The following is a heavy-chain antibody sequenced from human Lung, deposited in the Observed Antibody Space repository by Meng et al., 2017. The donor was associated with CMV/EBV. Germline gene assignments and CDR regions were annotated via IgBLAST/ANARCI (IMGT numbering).Heavy chain of an antibody. Sequence: SVKVSCKASRNTFSSYTLTWVRQAPGQGLEWMGGIIPILAIANYAQSFRGRVTITADTSTSTGYMELSGLRSEDTAVYYCAVYCGTTSCYDGYGMDVWGQGTTVTVSS. CDR2: IIPILAIA. V-gene: IGHV1-69*10. J-gene: IGHJ6*02. D-gene: IGHD2-2*01. CDR3: AVYCGTTSCYDGYGMDV. CDR1: RNTFSSYT.